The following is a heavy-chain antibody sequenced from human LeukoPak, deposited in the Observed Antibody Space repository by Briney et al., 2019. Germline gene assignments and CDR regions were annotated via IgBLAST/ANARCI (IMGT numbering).Heavy chain of an antibody. CDR1: GYTFTGYH. Sequence: GASVKVSCKASGYTFTGYHMHWVRQAPGQGLEWMGWNNPNSGDTNYAQKFQGRVTMTRDTSISTAYVELSRLRSDDTAVYYCARVAVEMASWFDPWGQGTLVTVSS. CDR2: NNPNSGDT. J-gene: IGHJ5*02. D-gene: IGHD5-24*01. V-gene: IGHV1-2*02. CDR3: ARVAVEMASWFDP.